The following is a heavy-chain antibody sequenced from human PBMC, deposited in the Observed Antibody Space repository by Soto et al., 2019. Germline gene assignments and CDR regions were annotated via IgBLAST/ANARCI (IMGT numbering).Heavy chain of an antibody. CDR1: GDSISSSY. CDR3: ARGYDWFEP. Sequence: QVQLQESGPGLVEPSETLSLTCSVSGDSISSSYWSWIRQPPGKGLEWIGYIYYSGSTNYNPSLKSRVTISLDTSKNQFSLKVSSVTAADTAVYYCARGYDWFEPWGQGTLVTVSS. D-gene: IGHD5-12*01. J-gene: IGHJ5*02. V-gene: IGHV4-59*01. CDR2: IYYSGST.